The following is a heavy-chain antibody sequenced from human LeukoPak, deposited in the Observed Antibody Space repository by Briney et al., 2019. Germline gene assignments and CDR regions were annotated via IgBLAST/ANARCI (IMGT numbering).Heavy chain of an antibody. D-gene: IGHD3-9*01. Sequence: GGSLRLSCKASGFTFSSYSMNWVRQAPGKGLEWVSYISSSGSTIYYADSVKGRFTISRDNAKNSLYLQMNSLRAEDTAVYYCVRDDILTGYPTPFDYWGQGTLVTVSS. V-gene: IGHV3-48*04. CDR2: ISSSGSTI. CDR1: GFTFSSYS. J-gene: IGHJ4*02. CDR3: VRDDILTGYPTPFDY.